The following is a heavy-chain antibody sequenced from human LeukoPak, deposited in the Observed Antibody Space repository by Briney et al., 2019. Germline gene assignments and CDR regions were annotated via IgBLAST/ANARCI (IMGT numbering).Heavy chain of an antibody. V-gene: IGHV3-23*01. J-gene: IGHJ4*02. CDR1: GFMFSNYA. D-gene: IGHD6-6*01. CDR2: ISAGTFNT. CDR3: ARPPYSSWSPFDH. Sequence: GGSLRLSCTASGFMFSNYAMGWVRQAPGKGLEWVSAISAGTFNTDYADSVKGRFTISRDNSNNTLYLQLNNLRAEDTAIYYCARPPYSSWSPFDHWGRGTLVTVSS.